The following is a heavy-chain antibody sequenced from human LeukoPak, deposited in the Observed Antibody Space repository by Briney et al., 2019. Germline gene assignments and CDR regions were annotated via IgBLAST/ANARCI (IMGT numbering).Heavy chain of an antibody. CDR3: AKGGGTMIVVVITHFDAFDI. J-gene: IGHJ3*02. D-gene: IGHD3-22*01. V-gene: IGHV3-64D*06. Sequence: PGGSLRLSCSASGFTFDRFYLHWVRQAPGKGLEFVSHISSNGATTYYADSVKGRFTISRDNSKNTLYLQMSSLRAEDTAVYYCAKGGGTMIVVVITHFDAFDIWGQGTMVTVSS. CDR1: GFTFDRFY. CDR2: ISSNGATT.